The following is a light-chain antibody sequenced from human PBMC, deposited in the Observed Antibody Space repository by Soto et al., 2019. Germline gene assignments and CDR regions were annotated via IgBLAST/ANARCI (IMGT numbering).Light chain of an antibody. CDR2: GAS. V-gene: IGKV3-15*01. J-gene: IGKJ1*01. Sequence: ENLLTQSPGTLSLSPGERATLSCRASRSFASSYLAWYQQRPGQAPRLLIYGASTRATGIPARFSGSGSGTEFTLTISSLRSEDFAVYYCQQYNDWPRTFGQGTRWIS. CDR3: QQYNDWPRT. CDR1: RSFASSY.